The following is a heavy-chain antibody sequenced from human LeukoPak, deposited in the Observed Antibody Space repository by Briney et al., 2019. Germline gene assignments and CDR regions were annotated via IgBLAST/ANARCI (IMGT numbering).Heavy chain of an antibody. V-gene: IGHV3-30-3*01. J-gene: IGHJ4*02. CDR1: GFTFSIYA. Sequence: GGSLRLSCAASGFTFSIYAMSWVRQAPGKGLEWVTLISSDGNNKYYADSVKGRFTVSRDISKNTLYLQMDSLLPEDTAVYYCARDDFSAPELFDYWGQGTLVTVTS. D-gene: IGHD3-3*01. CDR2: ISSDGNNK. CDR3: ARDDFSAPELFDY.